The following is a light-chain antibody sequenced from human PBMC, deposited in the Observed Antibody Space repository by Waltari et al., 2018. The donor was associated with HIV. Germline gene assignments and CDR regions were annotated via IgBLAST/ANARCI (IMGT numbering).Light chain of an antibody. CDR1: QDISTF. Sequence: DIRLTQSPSLLSASMGDRVTITCRASQDISTFLAWYQQKPGKAPTLLVYAASTLQSGVSSRFRGSGSGTDFTLTISSLQPEDCATYYCQQLNSYPVTFGGGPKVEI. J-gene: IGKJ4*01. V-gene: IGKV1-9*01. CDR2: AAS. CDR3: QQLNSYPVT.